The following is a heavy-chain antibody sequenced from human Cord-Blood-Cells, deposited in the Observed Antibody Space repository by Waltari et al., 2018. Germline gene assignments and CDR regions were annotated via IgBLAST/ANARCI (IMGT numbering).Heavy chain of an antibody. CDR3: ARDPCSSTSCYYFDY. CDR2: ISKDGSNK. J-gene: IGHJ4*02. D-gene: IGHD2-2*01. CDR1: GFTFSSYA. V-gene: IGHV3-30*04. Sequence: QVQLVESGGGVVQPGRYLRLSCAASGFTFSSYAMHWVRPAPGKGLEWVTVISKDGSNKYYADSVKGRFTISRDNSKNTLYLQMNSLRAEDTAVYYCARDPCSSTSCYYFDYWGQGTLVTVSS.